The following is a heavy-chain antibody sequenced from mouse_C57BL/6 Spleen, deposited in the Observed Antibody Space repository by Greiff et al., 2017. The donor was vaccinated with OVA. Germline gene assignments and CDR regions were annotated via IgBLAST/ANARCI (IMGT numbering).Heavy chain of an antibody. V-gene: IGHV3-6*01. D-gene: IGHD2-2*01. CDR2: ISYDGSN. J-gene: IGHJ4*01. Sequence: EVHLVESGPGLVKPSQSLSLTCSVTGYSITSGYYWNWIRQFPGNKPEWMGYISYDGSNNYNPSLKNRISITRDTSKNQFFLKLNSVTTEDTATYYCARGGYYYAMDYWGQGTSVTVSS. CDR3: ARGGYYYAMDY. CDR1: GYSITSGYY.